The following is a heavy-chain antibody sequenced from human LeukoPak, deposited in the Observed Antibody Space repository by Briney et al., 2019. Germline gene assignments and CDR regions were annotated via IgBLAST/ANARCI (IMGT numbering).Heavy chain of an antibody. CDR3: ARGRLQFDY. CDR2: IYYSGST. CDR1: GDSFSGYY. J-gene: IGHJ4*02. Sequence: PSETLSLTCAVYGDSFSGYYRGWIRQPPGKGLEWIGYIYYSGSTNYNPSLKSRVTISVDTSKNQFSLKLSSVTAADTAVYYCARGRLQFDYWGQGTLVTVSS. V-gene: IGHV4-59*01. D-gene: IGHD5-24*01.